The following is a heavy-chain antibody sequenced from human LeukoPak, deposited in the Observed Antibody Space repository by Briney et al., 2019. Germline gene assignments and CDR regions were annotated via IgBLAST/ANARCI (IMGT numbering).Heavy chain of an antibody. V-gene: IGHV1-8*01. Sequence: AAVKVSFNASAYTFTSYDINWVRQAHGQGLEWMGWINPNSGNTGFTQEFQGRVPVTRSTSISTTYMELSSLTSDDTAVYYCARTSTGTRGGYDVWGQGTLVQVSS. CDR3: ARTSTGTRGGYDV. J-gene: IGHJ4*02. CDR1: AYTFTSYD. CDR2: INPNSGNT. D-gene: IGHD1-1*01.